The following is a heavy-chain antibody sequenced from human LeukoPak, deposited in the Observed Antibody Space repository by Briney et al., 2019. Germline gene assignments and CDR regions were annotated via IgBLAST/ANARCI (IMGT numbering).Heavy chain of an antibody. V-gene: IGHV3-53*01. CDR1: GFSVRNNY. J-gene: IGHJ4*02. CDR2: IYDSGDS. D-gene: IGHD3-9*01. CDR3: VSHSDPLTGYSFVF. Sequence: PGGSLRLSCAASGFSVRNNYMTWVRQAPGKGLEWVSIIYDSGDSYYADSVKGRFTIARDNSKNTVSLQMNSLRVDDTAVYYCVSHSDPLTGYSFVFWGQGILVTVAS.